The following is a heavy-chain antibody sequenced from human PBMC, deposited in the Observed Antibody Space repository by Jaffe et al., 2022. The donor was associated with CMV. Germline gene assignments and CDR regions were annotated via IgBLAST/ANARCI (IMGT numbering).Heavy chain of an antibody. CDR1: GGSITSYY. D-gene: IGHD2-15*01. V-gene: IGHV4-59*01. CDR3: VGNFGYSPFDY. Sequence: QVQLQESGPGLVKPSETLSLTCTVSGGSITSYYWSWIRQPPGKGLEWIGYIYYSGNTNYNPSLKSRVTISVDTSKNQFSLKLSSVTAADTAVYYCVGNFGYSPFDYWGQGTLVTVSS. J-gene: IGHJ4*02. CDR2: IYYSGNT.